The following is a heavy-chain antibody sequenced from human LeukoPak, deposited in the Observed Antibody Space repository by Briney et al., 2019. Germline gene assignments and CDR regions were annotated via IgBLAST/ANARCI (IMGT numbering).Heavy chain of an antibody. Sequence: GGSLRLSCAASGFTFSIYAMSWVRQAPGKGLAWVSPISGSGDRTYYADSVKGRFTISRDNSRNTLYLEMNSLRAEDTAVYYCAKHHQIYRDSLMDNWGQGTTVTVSS. CDR2: ISGSGDRT. V-gene: IGHV3-23*01. CDR1: GFTFSIYA. D-gene: IGHD4-17*01. J-gene: IGHJ6*02. CDR3: AKHHQIYRDSLMDN.